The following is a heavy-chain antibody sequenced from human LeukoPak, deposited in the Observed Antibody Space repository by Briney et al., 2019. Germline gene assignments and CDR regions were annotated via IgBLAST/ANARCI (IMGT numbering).Heavy chain of an antibody. D-gene: IGHD6-19*01. CDR1: GESFSGYY. J-gene: IGHJ4*02. CDR2: INHSGST. CDR3: ARGTSSSGWTQFDY. V-gene: IGHV4-34*01. Sequence: PSETLSLTCAVYGESFSGYYWSWIRQPPGKGLEWIGEINHSGSTNYNPSLKSRVTISVDTSKNQFSLKLSSVTAADTAVYYCARGTSSSGWTQFDYWGQGTLVTVSS.